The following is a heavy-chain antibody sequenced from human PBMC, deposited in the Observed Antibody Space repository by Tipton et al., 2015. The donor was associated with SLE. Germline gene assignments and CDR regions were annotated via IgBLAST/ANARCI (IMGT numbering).Heavy chain of an antibody. CDR2: IYYSGST. V-gene: IGHV4-39*07. J-gene: IGHJ6*03. CDR3: ARDAGGSLGMESYYYYMDV. CDR1: GGSISSSSYY. D-gene: IGHD7-27*01. Sequence: TLSLTCTVSGGSISSSSYYWGWIRQPPGKGLEWIGSIYYSGSTYYNPSLKSRVTMSIDTSKNQFSLNLSSVTAADTAVYYCARDAGGSLGMESYYYYMDVWGKGTTVTVSS.